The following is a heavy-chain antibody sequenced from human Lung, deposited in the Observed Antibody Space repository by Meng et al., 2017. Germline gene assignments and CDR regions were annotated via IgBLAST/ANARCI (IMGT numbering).Heavy chain of an antibody. Sequence: VHLVEAAGRLFKPGESLRPLCAASRFPYIRYCMHWVRQAPGNGLEWVSYISSNSYYINYAGSVKCRFTMSIDNAKNSVYLQMNSLRAEDTAVYYCARGDTSMLDYWGQGTLVTVSS. CDR3: ARGDTSMLDY. CDR1: RFPYIRYC. V-gene: IGHV3-21*01. J-gene: IGHJ4*02. D-gene: IGHD5-18*01. CDR2: ISSNSYYI.